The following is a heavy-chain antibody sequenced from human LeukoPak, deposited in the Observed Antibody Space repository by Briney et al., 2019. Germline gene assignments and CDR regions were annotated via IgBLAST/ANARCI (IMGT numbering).Heavy chain of an antibody. Sequence: SETLSLTCTVSGGSISSYYWSWIRQPPGKGLEWIGYIYYSGSTNYNPSLKSRVTISVDTSKYQFSLKLSSVTAADTAVYYCARVTRDILTGYPHYFDYWGQGTLVTVSS. V-gene: IGHV4-59*01. J-gene: IGHJ4*02. CDR2: IYYSGST. CDR1: GGSISSYY. CDR3: ARVTRDILTGYPHYFDY. D-gene: IGHD3-9*01.